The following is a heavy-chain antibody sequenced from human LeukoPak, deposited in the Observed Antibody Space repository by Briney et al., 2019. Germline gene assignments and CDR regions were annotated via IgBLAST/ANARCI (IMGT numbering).Heavy chain of an antibody. CDR1: GFTFRNYW. CDR2: IKHDGSDR. J-gene: IGHJ4*02. CDR3: VRNLAVAGTCFDS. Sequence: GGSLRLSCAASGFTFRNYWMSWVRQAPGTGLEWVANIKHDGSDRNYVTSVRGRFTISRDNAESSLYLQMNSLRVEDTAVYYCVRNLAVAGTCFDSWGQGTLVTVSS. D-gene: IGHD6-19*01. V-gene: IGHV3-7*03.